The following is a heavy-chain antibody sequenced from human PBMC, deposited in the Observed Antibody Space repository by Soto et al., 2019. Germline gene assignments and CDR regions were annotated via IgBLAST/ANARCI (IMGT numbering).Heavy chain of an antibody. CDR2: ISSSSSYI. D-gene: IGHD3-3*01. Sequence: GGSLRLSCAASGFTFSSYSMNWVRQAPGKGLEWVSSISSSSSYIYYADSVKGRFTISRDNAKNSLYLQMNSLRAEDTAVYYCARDVVLSGAPYDFWSGYYTPYYYYGMDVWGQGTTVTVSS. CDR3: ARDVVLSGAPYDFWSGYYTPYYYYGMDV. J-gene: IGHJ6*02. V-gene: IGHV3-21*01. CDR1: GFTFSSYS.